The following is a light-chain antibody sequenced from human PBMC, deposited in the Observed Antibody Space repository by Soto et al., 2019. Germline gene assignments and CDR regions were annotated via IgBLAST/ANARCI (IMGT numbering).Light chain of an antibody. CDR1: QGISRS. Sequence: DIQMTQSPSSVSASVGDRVTISCQASQGISRSLAWYQQKPGKAPKLLIYKASILESGVPSRFSGSGSGTDFTLTISRLEPEDFAVYYCHHYGSSPLTFGQGTRLEIK. CDR2: KAS. V-gene: IGKV1-12*01. J-gene: IGKJ5*01. CDR3: HHYGSSPLT.